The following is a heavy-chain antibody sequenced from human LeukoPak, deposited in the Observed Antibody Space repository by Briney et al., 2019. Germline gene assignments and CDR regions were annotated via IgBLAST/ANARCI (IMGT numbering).Heavy chain of an antibody. Sequence: GGSLRLSCAASGFTFSSYAMHWVRQAPGKGLEWVAFIRYDGSNKYYADSVKGRFTISRDNSKNTLYLQMNSLRAEDTAVYYCAKDPKIYCSGGSCYSADYWGQGTLVTVSS. J-gene: IGHJ4*02. V-gene: IGHV3-30*02. CDR1: GFTFSSYA. CDR3: AKDPKIYCSGGSCYSADY. CDR2: IRYDGSNK. D-gene: IGHD2-15*01.